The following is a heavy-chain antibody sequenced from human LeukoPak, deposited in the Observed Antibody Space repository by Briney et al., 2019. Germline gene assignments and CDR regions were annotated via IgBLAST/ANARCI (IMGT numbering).Heavy chain of an antibody. Sequence: PGGSLRLSCAASGFTFSSYAMNWVRQAPGKGLEWVSSISSSSSYIYYADSVKGRFTISRDNAKNSLYLQMNSLRAEDTAVCYCARERSMIHAFDIWGQGTMVTVSS. CDR1: GFTFSSYA. J-gene: IGHJ3*02. V-gene: IGHV3-21*01. D-gene: IGHD3-22*01. CDR2: ISSSSSYI. CDR3: ARERSMIHAFDI.